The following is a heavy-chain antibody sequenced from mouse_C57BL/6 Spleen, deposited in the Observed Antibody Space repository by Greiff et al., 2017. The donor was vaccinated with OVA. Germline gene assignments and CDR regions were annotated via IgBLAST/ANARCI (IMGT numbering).Heavy chain of an antibody. D-gene: IGHD1-1*01. Sequence: EVQLKQSGAELVKPGASVKLSCTASGFNIKDYYMHWVKQRTEQGLEWIGRIDPEDGETKYAPKFPGKATITADTSSNTAYLQLSSLTSEDTAVYYCARGFDYYGSSQFAYWGQGTLITVSA. CDR1: GFNIKDYY. V-gene: IGHV14-2*01. J-gene: IGHJ3*01. CDR2: IDPEDGET. CDR3: ARGFDYYGSSQFAY.